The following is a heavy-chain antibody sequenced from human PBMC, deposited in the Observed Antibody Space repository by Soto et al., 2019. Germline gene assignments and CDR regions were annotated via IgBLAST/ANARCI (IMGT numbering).Heavy chain of an antibody. D-gene: IGHD3-16*01. V-gene: IGHV1-2*04. CDR2: INPNGGGT. J-gene: IGHJ6*03. CDR3: ARDKQEYNPALYDYLAMAR. CDR1: GYTFNDYY. Sequence: ASVKVSCPASGYTFNDYYISWVRQAPGQGLEWVAWINPNGGGTTYAPKFRDWVTVTRDTSLGTAYLELTGLKSDDTAIYYCARDKQEYNPALYDYLAMARWG.